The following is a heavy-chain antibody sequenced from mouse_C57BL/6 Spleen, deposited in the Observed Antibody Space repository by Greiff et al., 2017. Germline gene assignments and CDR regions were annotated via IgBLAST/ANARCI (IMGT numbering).Heavy chain of an antibody. CDR3: ASDDGGVIFAY. CDR2: IDPEDGET. J-gene: IGHJ3*01. V-gene: IGHV14-2*01. D-gene: IGHD1-1*01. CDR1: GFNIKDYY. Sequence: EVQLQQSGAELVKPGASVKLSCTASGFNIKDYYMHWVKQRTEQGLEWIGRIDPEDGETKYDPKFQGKATITADTSSNTAYLQRSSLTSEDTAVYYCASDDGGVIFAYRGQGTLVTVSA.